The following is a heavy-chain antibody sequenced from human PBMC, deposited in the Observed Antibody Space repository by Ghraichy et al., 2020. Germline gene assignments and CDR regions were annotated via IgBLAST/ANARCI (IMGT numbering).Heavy chain of an antibody. CDR2: IISKTDGGTT. CDR3: TADLPGGISDYFDY. Sequence: LSLTCAASGLTFSNAWMSWVRQAPGKGLEWVGRIISKTDGGTTDYAAPVKGRFTISRDDSKNTLYLQMNSLKTEDTAVYYCTADLPGGISDYFDYWGQGTLVTVSS. CDR1: GLTFSNAW. D-gene: IGHD4-23*01. V-gene: IGHV3-15*01. J-gene: IGHJ4*02.